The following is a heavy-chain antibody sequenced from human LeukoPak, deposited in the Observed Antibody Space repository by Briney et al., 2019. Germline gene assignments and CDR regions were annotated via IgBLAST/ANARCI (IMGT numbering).Heavy chain of an antibody. CDR1: GGTFSSYA. V-gene: IGHV1-69*13. D-gene: IGHD2-2*01. Sequence: SVKVSCKASGGTFSSYAISWVRQAPGQGLEWMGGIIPIFGTANYAQKFQGRVTITADESTSTAYMELSSLRSEDTAVYYCARSVVPAATPLWYYYMDVWGRGTTVTVSS. J-gene: IGHJ6*03. CDR3: ARSVVPAATPLWYYYMDV. CDR2: IIPIFGTA.